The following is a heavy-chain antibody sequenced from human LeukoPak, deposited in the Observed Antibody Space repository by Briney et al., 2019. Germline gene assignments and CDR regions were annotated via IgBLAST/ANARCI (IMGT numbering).Heavy chain of an antibody. Sequence: GGSLRLSCAASGFTFSSSWIYWVRQAPGKGRVWVSRINSDESIKTYADSVKGRFTISRDNAKNTLYLQMNSLRAEDTAVYYCARGLVPGFLDYWGQGTPVTVSS. CDR3: ARGLVPGFLDY. J-gene: IGHJ4*02. CDR1: GFTFSSSW. CDR2: INSDESIK. V-gene: IGHV3-74*01. D-gene: IGHD4-11*01.